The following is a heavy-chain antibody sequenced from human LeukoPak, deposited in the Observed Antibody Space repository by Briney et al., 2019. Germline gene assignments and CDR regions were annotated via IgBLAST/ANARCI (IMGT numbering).Heavy chain of an antibody. CDR3: AGDLRDFDF. CDR2: IEGDGITR. CDR1: GFTFSKYW. J-gene: IGHJ4*02. V-gene: IGHV3-74*01. D-gene: IGHD5-12*01. Sequence: PGGSLRLSCAASGFTFSKYWIHWVRQAPGKGLVWISRIEGDGITRNYADSVKGRFTISRDNAKNTVYLQMNSLRAEDTAVYYCAGDLRDFDFWGQGTLVTVSS.